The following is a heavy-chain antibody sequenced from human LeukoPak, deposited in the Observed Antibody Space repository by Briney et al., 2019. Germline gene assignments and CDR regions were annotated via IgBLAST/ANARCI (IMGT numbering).Heavy chain of an antibody. D-gene: IGHD3-22*01. CDR2: IKYDGSEK. Sequence: PGGSLRLSCVDSGFTFGTYWMTWVRQAPGKGLEWVANIKYDGSEKYYVDSVKGRFTISRDNAKNSLYLQMNSLRPDDTAFYYCAKGMYYSDSRGYFTRGGPSFDHWGQGTLVTVSS. V-gene: IGHV3-7*03. CDR1: GFTFGTYW. CDR3: AKGMYYSDSRGYFTRGGPSFDH. J-gene: IGHJ4*02.